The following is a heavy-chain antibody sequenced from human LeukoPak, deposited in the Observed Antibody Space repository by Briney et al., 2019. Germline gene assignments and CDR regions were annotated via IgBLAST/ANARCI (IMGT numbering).Heavy chain of an antibody. V-gene: IGHV5-51*01. Sequence: GESLKISCKGSGYSFTSYWIGWVRQMPGKGLEWMGIIYPGDSDTRYSPSFQGQVTISADKSISTAYLQWSSLKASDTAMYYCARHTHSSGWYEGGQYFDYWGQGTLVTVSS. CDR1: GYSFTSYW. J-gene: IGHJ4*02. D-gene: IGHD6-19*01. CDR2: IYPGDSDT. CDR3: ARHTHSSGWYEGGQYFDY.